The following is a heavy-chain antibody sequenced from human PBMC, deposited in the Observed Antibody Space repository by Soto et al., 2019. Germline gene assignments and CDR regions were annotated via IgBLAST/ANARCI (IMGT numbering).Heavy chain of an antibody. D-gene: IGHD4-17*01. V-gene: IGHV4-34*01. CDR2: INHSGST. CDR3: ARGALDYGDNDAFDI. CDR1: GGSFSGYY. J-gene: IGHJ3*02. Sequence: SETLSLTCAVYGGSFSGYYWSWIRQPPGKGLEWIGEINHSGSTNYNPSLKSRVTISVDTSKNQFSLKLSSVTAADTAVYYCARGALDYGDNDAFDIWGQGTMVTVSS.